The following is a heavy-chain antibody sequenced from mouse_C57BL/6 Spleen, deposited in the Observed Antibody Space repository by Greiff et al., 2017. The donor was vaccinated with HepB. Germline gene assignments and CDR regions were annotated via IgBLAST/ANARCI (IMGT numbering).Heavy chain of an antibody. Sequence: EVKLLESGGDLVKPGGSLKLSCAASGFTFSSYGMSWVRQTPDKRLEWVATISSGGSYTYYPDSVKGRFTISRDNAKNTLYLQMSILKSEDTAMYYCARVHDGYYDDYWGQGTTLTVSS. V-gene: IGHV5-6*01. D-gene: IGHD2-3*01. CDR3: ARVHDGYYDDY. J-gene: IGHJ2*01. CDR1: GFTFSSYG. CDR2: ISSGGSYT.